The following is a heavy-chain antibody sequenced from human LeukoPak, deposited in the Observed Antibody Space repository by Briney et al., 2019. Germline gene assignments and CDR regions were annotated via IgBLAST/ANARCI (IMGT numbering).Heavy chain of an antibody. J-gene: IGHJ4*02. D-gene: IGHD3-10*01. CDR1: GFRFDDYG. CDR3: AKSGPDTTMLHGFDK. V-gene: IGHV3-9*01. Sequence: GGSLRLSCVGSGFRFDDYGMHWVRQAPGKGLEWVAGISWNSVTIEYGDSVKGRFTISRDNARNSLFLQMHSLTVEDTALYYCAKSGPDTTMLHGFDKWGQGTLVAVSS. CDR2: ISWNSVTI.